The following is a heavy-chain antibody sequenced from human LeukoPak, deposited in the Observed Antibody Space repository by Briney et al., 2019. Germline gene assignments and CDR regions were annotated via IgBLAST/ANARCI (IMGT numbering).Heavy chain of an antibody. V-gene: IGHV1-3*01. J-gene: IGHJ5*02. Sequence: GASVKVSCKASGYTFTSYAMHWVRQAPGQRLEWMGWINAGNGNTQYSQQFQGRVTITRDTSASTAYMELSSLRSEDTAVYYCARDYLGSGSSYNWFDPWGQGTLDTVSS. CDR1: GYTFTSYA. D-gene: IGHD3-10*01. CDR2: INAGNGNT. CDR3: ARDYLGSGSSYNWFDP.